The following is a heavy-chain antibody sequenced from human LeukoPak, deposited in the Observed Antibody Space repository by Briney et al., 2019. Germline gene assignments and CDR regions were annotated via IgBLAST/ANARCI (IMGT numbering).Heavy chain of an antibody. J-gene: IGHJ4*02. Sequence: GGSLRLSCAASGFTFSSYAMSWVRQAPGKGLEWVSAISGSGGSTYYADSVKGRFTISRDNSKNTLYLQMNSLRAEDTAVYYCAKDDIYDSSVYLTVPFDYWGQGTLVTVSS. V-gene: IGHV3-23*01. CDR1: GFTFSSYA. CDR3: AKDDIYDSSVYLTVPFDY. CDR2: ISGSGGST. D-gene: IGHD3-22*01.